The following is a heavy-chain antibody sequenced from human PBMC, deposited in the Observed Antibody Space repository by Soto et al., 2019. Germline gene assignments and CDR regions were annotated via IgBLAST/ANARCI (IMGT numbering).Heavy chain of an antibody. CDR2: INPGGGST. CDR3: ARDVVYYYDSSGYYSSGMDV. D-gene: IGHD3-22*01. V-gene: IGHV1-46*01. Sequence: ASVKVSCKASGYTFTSYYMHWVRQAPGQGLEWMGIINPGGGSTSYAQKFQGRVTMTRDTSTSTVYMELSSLRSEDTAVYYCARDVVYYYDSSGYYSSGMDVWGQGTTVTVSS. CDR1: GYTFTSYY. J-gene: IGHJ6*02.